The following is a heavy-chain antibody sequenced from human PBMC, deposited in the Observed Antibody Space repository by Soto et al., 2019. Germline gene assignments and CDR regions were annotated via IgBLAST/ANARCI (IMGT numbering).Heavy chain of an antibody. CDR2: ISSSSSYI. V-gene: IGHV3-21*01. CDR1: GFTFSSYS. D-gene: IGHD6-13*01. J-gene: IGHJ6*02. Sequence: GGSLRLSCAASGFTFSSYSMNWVRQAPGKGLEWVSSISSSSSYIYYADSVKGRFTISRDKAKNSLYLQMNSLRAEDTAVYYCARQRAPEYSRSWPIYYYYYGMDVGGQGTTATV. CDR3: ARQRAPEYSRSWPIYYYYYGMDV.